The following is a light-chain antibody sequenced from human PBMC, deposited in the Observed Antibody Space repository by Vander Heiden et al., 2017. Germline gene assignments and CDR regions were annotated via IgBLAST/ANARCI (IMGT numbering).Light chain of an antibody. J-gene: IGLJ3*02. CDR3: SSYTSNSTWV. Sequence: QSALTQPAPVSGSPGQSITISCTGTSSDVGGYNYVSWYQQYPGKAPKLMIYDVSNRPSGVSNRFSGSKSGNTASLTISGLQAEDEADYYCSSYTSNSTWVFGGGTKLTVL. CDR1: SSDVGGYNY. V-gene: IGLV2-14*01. CDR2: DVS.